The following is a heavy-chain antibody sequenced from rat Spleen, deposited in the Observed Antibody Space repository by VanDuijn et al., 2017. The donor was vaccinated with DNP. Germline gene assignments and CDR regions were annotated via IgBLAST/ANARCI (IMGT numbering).Heavy chain of an antibody. Sequence: QVQLKESGPGLVQPSQTLSLSCTVSGFSLTTHHVHWVRQPPGKGLEWMGRIQSGGSTDYNSALKSRLSISRDTSKSQVFLKMNSVQTEDTAMYFCARWDYDGWFAYWGQGTLVTVSS. CDR3: ARWDYDGWFAY. V-gene: IGHV2-27*01. CDR1: GFSLTTHH. D-gene: IGHD1-12*02. J-gene: IGHJ3*01. CDR2: IQSGGST.